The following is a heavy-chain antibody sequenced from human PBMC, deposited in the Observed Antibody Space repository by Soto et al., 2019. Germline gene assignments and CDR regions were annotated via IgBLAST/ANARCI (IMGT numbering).Heavy chain of an antibody. J-gene: IGHJ5*02. CDR1: GGSISSYY. V-gene: IGHV4-4*07. Sequence: SETLSLTCTVSGGSISSYYWSWIRQPAGKGLEWIGRIYTSGSTNYNPSLKSRVTMSVDTSKNRFSLKLSSVTAADTAVYYCARDLTRTSWFDPWGQGTLVTVSS. D-gene: IGHD2-2*01. CDR2: IYTSGST. CDR3: ARDLTRTSWFDP.